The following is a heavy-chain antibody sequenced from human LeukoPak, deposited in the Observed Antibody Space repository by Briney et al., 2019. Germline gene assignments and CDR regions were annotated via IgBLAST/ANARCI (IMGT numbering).Heavy chain of an antibody. D-gene: IGHD1-7*01. CDR1: GFTVRSNY. CDR3: ARATGTTFSYFDS. J-gene: IGHJ4*02. V-gene: IGHV3-66*01. CDR2: IYSAGNT. Sequence: GGSLRLSCAASGFTVRSNYMTWVRQAPGKGLEWVSFIYSAGNTYYADSVKGRFTISRDNSKNTLYLQMNSLRAEDTAVYYCARATGTTFSYFDSWGQGTLVTVS.